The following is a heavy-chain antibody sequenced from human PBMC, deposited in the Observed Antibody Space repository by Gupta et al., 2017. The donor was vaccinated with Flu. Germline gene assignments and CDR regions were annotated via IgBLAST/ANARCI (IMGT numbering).Heavy chain of an antibody. CDR3: AHGLSAFDI. J-gene: IGHJ3*02. CDR1: GFSLSTSGVG. V-gene: IGHV2-5*01. CDR2: IYWSDER. D-gene: IGHD3-16*01. Sequence: QITLKESGPTLVKPTQTLTLTCTFSGFSLSTSGVGVGWIRQPPGKALEWLAVIYWSDERRYSPSLKSRLTITKDTSKNQMVLTMTNMDPVDTSTYYCAHGLSAFDIWGQGTMVTVSS.